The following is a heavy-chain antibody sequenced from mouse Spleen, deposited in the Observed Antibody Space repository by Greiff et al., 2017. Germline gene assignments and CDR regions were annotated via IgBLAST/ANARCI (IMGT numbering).Heavy chain of an antibody. CDR2: IYPRSGNT. CDR3: ARWYYDGSYVDY. J-gene: IGHJ2*01. D-gene: IGHD1-1*01. V-gene: IGHV1-81*01. Sequence: QVQLKESGAELARPGASVKLSCKASGYTFTSYGISWVKQRTGQGLEWIGEIYPRSGNTYYNEKFKGKATLTADKSSSTAYMELRSLTSEDSAVYFCARWYYDGSYVDYWGQGTTLTVSS. CDR1: GYTFTSYG.